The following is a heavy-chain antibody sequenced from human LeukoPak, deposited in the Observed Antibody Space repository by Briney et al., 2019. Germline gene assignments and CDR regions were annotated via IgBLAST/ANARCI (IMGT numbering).Heavy chain of an antibody. CDR3: ARGLYGSGRRSLMAH. D-gene: IGHD3-10*01. CDR1: GFPFHNYW. J-gene: IGHJ4*02. CDR2: INQDENEK. V-gene: IGHV3-7*01. Sequence: GGSLRLSCAASGFPFHNYWMTWVRQAPGKGLEWVANINQDENEKYYLDSVKGRFTISRDNAGTSLFLQMTSLRVEDTAIYYCARGLYGSGRRSLMAHWGPGTLVAVSS.